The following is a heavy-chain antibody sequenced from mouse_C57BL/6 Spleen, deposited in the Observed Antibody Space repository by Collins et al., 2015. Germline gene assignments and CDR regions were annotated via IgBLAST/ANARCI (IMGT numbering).Heavy chain of an antibody. Sequence: LQQPGSELVRPGASVKLSCKASGYTFTSYWMHWVKQRPGQGLEWIGNIYPGSGSTNYDEKFKSKATLTVDTSSSTAYMQLSSLTSEDSAVYYCIEDYGNYESAMDYWGQGTSVTVSS. CDR3: IEDYGNYESAMDY. CDR2: IYPGSGST. CDR1: GYTFTSYW. V-gene: IGHV1S22*01. D-gene: IGHD2-1*01. J-gene: IGHJ4*01.